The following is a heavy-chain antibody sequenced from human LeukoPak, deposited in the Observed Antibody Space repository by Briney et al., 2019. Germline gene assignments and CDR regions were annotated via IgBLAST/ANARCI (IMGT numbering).Heavy chain of an antibody. CDR3: AKDPSLYSYGTNYFDY. CDR2: ISYDGNNK. V-gene: IGHV3-30*18. CDR1: GFTFSSYG. D-gene: IGHD5-18*01. Sequence: GGSLRLSCAASGFTFSSYGMHWVRQAPGKGLEWVAVISYDGNNKYYADSVKGRFTISRDNSKSTLYLQMNSLRAEDTAVYYCAKDPSLYSYGTNYFDYWGQGTLVTVSS. J-gene: IGHJ4*02.